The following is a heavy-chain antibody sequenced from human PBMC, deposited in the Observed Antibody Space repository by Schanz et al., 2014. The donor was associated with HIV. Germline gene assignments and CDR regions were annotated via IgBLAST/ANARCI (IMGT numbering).Heavy chain of an antibody. D-gene: IGHD3-22*01. CDR1: GFNFNNYA. Sequence: QLVESGGGLIQPGGSLRLSCAASGFNFNNYAMTWVRQAPGKGLEWVSSISESGGRTYYADSVNGRFTISRDNSKNTLYLQMTTLRTEDTAVYYCAKPEYDSSGNSQSHFDYWGQGTLVTVSS. CDR2: ISESGGRT. J-gene: IGHJ4*02. CDR3: AKPEYDSSGNSQSHFDY. V-gene: IGHV3-23*04.